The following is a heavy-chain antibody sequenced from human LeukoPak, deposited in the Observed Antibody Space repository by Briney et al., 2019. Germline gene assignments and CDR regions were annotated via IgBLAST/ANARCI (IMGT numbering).Heavy chain of an antibody. Sequence: GGSLRLSCAASGFTVSSNYMSWVRQAPGKGLEWVANMKEDGSDIYYVDSVRGRFTISRDNAKKSVYLQMNSLRAEDTGVYYCARGGRSYFDFWGQGSLVTVSS. D-gene: IGHD3-10*01. V-gene: IGHV3-7*01. CDR2: MKEDGSDI. CDR3: ARGGRSYFDF. J-gene: IGHJ4*02. CDR1: GFTVSSNY.